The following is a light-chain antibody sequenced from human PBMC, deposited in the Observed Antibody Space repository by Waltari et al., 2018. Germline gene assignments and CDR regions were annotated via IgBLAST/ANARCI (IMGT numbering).Light chain of an antibody. CDR2: QAS. Sequence: IHLTQSPSTLSASVGVRVTITCRASQNIGTWLAWYQHKPGKAPRLLIYQASTLESGVPSRFSGSGSGTEFTLTISSLQPDDFATYYCHHYDRYPFGQGTKVEIK. CDR3: HHYDRYP. J-gene: IGKJ1*01. CDR1: QNIGTW. V-gene: IGKV1-5*03.